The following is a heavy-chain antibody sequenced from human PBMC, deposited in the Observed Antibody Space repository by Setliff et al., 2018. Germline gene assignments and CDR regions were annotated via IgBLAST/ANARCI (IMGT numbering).Heavy chain of an antibody. Sequence: PSETLSLTCAVSVYSISRDCHWGWIRQPPGKGLEWIGRIYYSGNTYYNASLKGRVTISGDTSKNQFSLKLTAVTAADTAIYYCARHRAVAGAYYFDFWGQGTLVTVSS. J-gene: IGHJ4*02. D-gene: IGHD6-19*01. CDR1: VYSISRDCH. V-gene: IGHV4-38-2*01. CDR3: ARHRAVAGAYYFDF. CDR2: IYYSGNT.